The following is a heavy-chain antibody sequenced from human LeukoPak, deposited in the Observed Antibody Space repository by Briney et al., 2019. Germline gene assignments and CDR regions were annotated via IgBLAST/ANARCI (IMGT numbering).Heavy chain of an antibody. D-gene: IGHD5-24*01. V-gene: IGHV3-7*01. CDR2: IKQDGSEE. J-gene: IGHJ4*02. Sequence: GGSLRLSCAASGFTFSSYWMSWVRQAPGKGLEWVANIKQDGSEEYYVDSVKGRFTISRDNAKNSLYLQMNSLRAEDTAVYYCARSGWWMATNFDYWGQGTLVTVSS. CDR1: GFTFSSYW. CDR3: ARSGWWMATNFDY.